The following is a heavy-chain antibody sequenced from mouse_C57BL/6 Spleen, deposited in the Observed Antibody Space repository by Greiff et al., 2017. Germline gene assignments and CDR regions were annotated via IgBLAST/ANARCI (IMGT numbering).Heavy chain of an antibody. CDR3: ARQSTMITTGFAY. Sequence: QVQLQQPGAELVKPGASVKLSCKASGYTFTSYWMQWVKQRPGQGLEWIGEIDPSDSYTNYNQKFKGKATLTVDTSSSTAYMQLSSLTSEDSAVYYCARQSTMITTGFAYWGQGTLVTVSA. CDR1: GYTFTSYW. V-gene: IGHV1-50*01. D-gene: IGHD2-4*01. J-gene: IGHJ3*01. CDR2: IDPSDSYT.